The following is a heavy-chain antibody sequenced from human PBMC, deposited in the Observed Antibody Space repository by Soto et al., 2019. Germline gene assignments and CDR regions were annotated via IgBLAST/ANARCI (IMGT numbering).Heavy chain of an antibody. V-gene: IGHV3-33*01. CDR3: ATIVVVVDSTSMDV. D-gene: IGHD2-15*01. J-gene: IGHJ6*02. CDR1: GFTLSSYG. CDR2: IWYDGSNK. Sequence: ESGGGVVQPGRSLRLSCAASGFTLSSYGMHWVRQAPGKGLEWVAVIWYDGSNKYYADSVKGRFTISRDNSKNTLYLQMNSLRAEDTAVYYCATIVVVVDSTSMDVWGQGTTVTVSS.